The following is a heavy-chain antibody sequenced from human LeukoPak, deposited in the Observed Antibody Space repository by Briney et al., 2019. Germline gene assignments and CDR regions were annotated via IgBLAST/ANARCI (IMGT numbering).Heavy chain of an antibody. CDR2: IYYSGST. V-gene: IGHV4-39*01. CDR3: ARFSSSSSYFDY. J-gene: IGHJ4*02. D-gene: IGHD6-13*01. Sequence: PSETLSLTCTVSGGSISSSSYYWGWIRQPPGKGLEWIGSIYYSGSTYYNPSLKSRVTISVDTSKNQFYLKLSSVTAADTAVYYCARFSSSSSYFDYWGQGTLVTVSS. CDR1: GGSISSSSYY.